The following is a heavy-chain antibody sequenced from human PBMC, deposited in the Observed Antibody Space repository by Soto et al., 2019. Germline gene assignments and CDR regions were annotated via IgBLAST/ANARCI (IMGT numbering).Heavy chain of an antibody. V-gene: IGHV4-39*01. CDR1: GGSISSSSYC. J-gene: IGHJ4*02. CDR2: XYYSGXT. Sequence: KTSETLSVTCTVSGGSISSSSYCWGWIRQPPGKGLEWIGXXYYSGXTYYDPSLKXRVTISVDTSKNQFSLKLSSVTAADTAVYYCARGTIITWFWSGYSEAPYYSDYWGQGTLVTVSS. D-gene: IGHD3-3*01. CDR3: ARGTIITWFWSGYSEAPYYSDY.